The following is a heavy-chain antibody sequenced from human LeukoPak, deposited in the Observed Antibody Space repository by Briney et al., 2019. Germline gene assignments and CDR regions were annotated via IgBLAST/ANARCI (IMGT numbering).Heavy chain of an antibody. CDR1: GFTFSSYT. D-gene: IGHD1-26*01. V-gene: IGHV3-21*01. CDR2: ISSSSSYI. J-gene: IGHJ4*02. CDR3: ARVANLGAGSFDH. Sequence: PGGSLRLSCAASGFTFSSYTMNWVRQAPGKGLEWVSSISSSSSYIYYADSVKGRFTISRDNAKNSLYLLMNSLRAEDTAVYYCARVANLGAGSFDHCGQGTLVTVSS.